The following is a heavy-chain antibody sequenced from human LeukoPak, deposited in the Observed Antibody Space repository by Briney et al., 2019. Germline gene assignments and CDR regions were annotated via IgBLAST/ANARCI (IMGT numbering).Heavy chain of an antibody. CDR1: GFTLSSFA. D-gene: IGHD1-7*01. V-gene: IGHV3-23*01. J-gene: IGHJ4*02. Sequence: GGSLRLCCAASGFTLSSFAMNWVRQAAGKGLEWVSAISGSGGTTFYADAVKGRLTISRDNSKNTLYLQMNSLRAEDTAVYYCVKRTVNYPFDFWGQGTLVTVSS. CDR2: ISGSGGTT. CDR3: VKRTVNYPFDF.